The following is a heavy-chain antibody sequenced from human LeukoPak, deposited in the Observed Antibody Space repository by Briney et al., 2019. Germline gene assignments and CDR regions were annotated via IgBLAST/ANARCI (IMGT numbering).Heavy chain of an antibody. V-gene: IGHV4-39*07. CDR3: ARAFILFKGAFDI. Sequence: SETLSLTCTVSGGSISSSSYYWGWIRQPPGKGLEWIGSIYYSGSTNYNPSLKSRVTMSVDTSKNQFSLKLSSVTAADTAVYYCARAFILFKGAFDIWGQGTMVTVSS. CDR2: IYYSGST. D-gene: IGHD3-10*01. CDR1: GGSISSSSYY. J-gene: IGHJ3*02.